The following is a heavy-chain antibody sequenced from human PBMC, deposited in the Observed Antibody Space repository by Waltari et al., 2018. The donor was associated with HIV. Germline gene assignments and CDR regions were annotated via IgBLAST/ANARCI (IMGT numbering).Heavy chain of an antibody. D-gene: IGHD6-13*01. CDR2: IKEDGSEI. V-gene: IGHV3-7*01. Sequence: EVRLVASGGGLVEPGGSLRPPCAASGFPFSCSWMTWVRQAPGKGLEWVANIKEDGSEIHYVDSVKGRFTISRDNAKNSLYLQMNSLRAEDTAVYECARRQQLTDWGQGTLVTVSS. CDR3: ARRQQLTD. CDR1: GFPFSCSW. J-gene: IGHJ4*02.